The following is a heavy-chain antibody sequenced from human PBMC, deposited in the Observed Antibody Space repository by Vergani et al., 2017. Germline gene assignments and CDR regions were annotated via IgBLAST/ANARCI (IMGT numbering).Heavy chain of an antibody. J-gene: IGHJ4*02. V-gene: IGHV3-30*01. Sequence: VQLVESGGGLVQPGGSLRLSCAASGFTFSSYAMHWVRQAPGKGLEWVAVISYDGSNKYYADSVKGRFTISRDNSKNTLYLQMNSLRAEDTAVYYCARLPNSGWLSYWGQGTLVTVSS. CDR2: ISYDGSNK. D-gene: IGHD6-19*01. CDR3: ARLPNSGWLSY. CDR1: GFTFSSYA.